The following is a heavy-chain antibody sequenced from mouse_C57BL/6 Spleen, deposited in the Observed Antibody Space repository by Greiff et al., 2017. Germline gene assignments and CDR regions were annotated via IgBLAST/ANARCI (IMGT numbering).Heavy chain of an antibody. V-gene: IGHV1-50*01. D-gene: IGHD2-2*01. CDR3: ARSPYGYDAFYAMDY. CDR1: GYTFTSYW. Sequence: QVQLQQPGAELVKPGASVKLSCKASGYTFTSYWMQWVKQRPGQGLEWFGEIDPSDSYTNYNQKFKGKATLTVDTSSSTAYMQLSSLTSEDSAVYYCARSPYGYDAFYAMDYWGQGTSVTVSS. J-gene: IGHJ4*01. CDR2: IDPSDSYT.